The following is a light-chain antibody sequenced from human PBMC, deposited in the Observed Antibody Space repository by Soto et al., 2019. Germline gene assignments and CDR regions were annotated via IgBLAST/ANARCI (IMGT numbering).Light chain of an antibody. V-gene: IGKV3-15*01. CDR1: QSVDGN. Sequence: EILMTQSPATLSVSPGERATLSCRASQSVDGNLAWYQQKPGQAPRLLIYGASTRATGISARFSGSGSGTEFTLTISSLQSEDFGVYYCQQYNNWWTFGQGTKVDIK. J-gene: IGKJ1*01. CDR2: GAS. CDR3: QQYNNWWT.